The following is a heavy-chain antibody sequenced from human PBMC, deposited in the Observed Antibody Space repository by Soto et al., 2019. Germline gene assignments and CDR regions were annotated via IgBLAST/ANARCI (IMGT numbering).Heavy chain of an antibody. Sequence: SETLSLTCTISGGCMSSSSYYWGWIRQPPGKGLEWIGSIYYSGSTYYNPSLKSRVTISVDTSKNQFSLKLSSVTAADTAVYYCARHAIPNYDYIWGSYRAGAFDIWGQGTMVTVSS. V-gene: IGHV4-39*01. CDR1: GGCMSSSSYY. CDR3: ARHAIPNYDYIWGSYRAGAFDI. D-gene: IGHD3-16*02. CDR2: IYYSGST. J-gene: IGHJ3*02.